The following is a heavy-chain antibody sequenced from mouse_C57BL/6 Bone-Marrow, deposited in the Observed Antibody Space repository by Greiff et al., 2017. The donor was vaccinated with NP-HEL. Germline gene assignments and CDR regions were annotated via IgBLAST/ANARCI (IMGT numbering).Heavy chain of an antibody. V-gene: IGHV14-1*01. CDR1: GFNIKDYY. CDR2: IDPDDGDT. D-gene: IGHD1-1*01. Sequence: VHVKQSGAELVRPGASVKLSCTASGFNIKDYYMHWVKQRPEQGLEWIGRIDPDDGDTEYAPKFQGKATMTADTSSNTAYLQLSSLTSEDTAVYYCTTGVTTVVAPFDYWGQGTTLTVSS. J-gene: IGHJ2*01. CDR3: TTGVTTVVAPFDY.